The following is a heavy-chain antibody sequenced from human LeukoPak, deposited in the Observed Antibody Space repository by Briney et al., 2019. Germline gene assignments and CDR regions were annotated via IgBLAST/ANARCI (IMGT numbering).Heavy chain of an antibody. V-gene: IGHV3-74*01. Sequence: GGYLRLSCAASGFTFSSYWMHWVRQAPGKGLVWVSRINSDGSTTNYADSVKGRFTISRDNAKNTLYLQVNSLRAEDTAVYYCARVGPSAVAPLAHWGQGTLVTVSS. CDR3: ARVGPSAVAPLAH. CDR2: INSDGSTT. D-gene: IGHD6-19*01. CDR1: GFTFSSYW. J-gene: IGHJ4*02.